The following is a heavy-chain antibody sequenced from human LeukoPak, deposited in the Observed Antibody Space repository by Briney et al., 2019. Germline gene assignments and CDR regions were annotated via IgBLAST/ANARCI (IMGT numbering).Heavy chain of an antibody. CDR3: ARILRYLEDAFDI. CDR1: GGSISSGDFY. Sequence: SQTLSLTCTVSGGSISSGDFYWSWVRQHPEKGLEWIGYIYYSGTAYYNPSLKSRVTMSVGTSKNQFSLKLDSVTAADTAVYYCARILRYLEDAFDIWGQGTMVTVSS. V-gene: IGHV4-31*03. J-gene: IGHJ3*02. D-gene: IGHD3-3*01. CDR2: IYYSGTA.